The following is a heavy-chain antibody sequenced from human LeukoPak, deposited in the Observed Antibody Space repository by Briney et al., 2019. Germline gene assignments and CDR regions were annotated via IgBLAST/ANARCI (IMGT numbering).Heavy chain of an antibody. Sequence: GGSLRLSCAASGFTFSSYEMNWVRQAPGKGLEWVSYISSSGSTIYYADSVKGRFTISRDNAKNSLYLQMNSLRAEDTAVYYCARDRGITMVRSSVEIDYWGQGTLVTVSS. V-gene: IGHV3-48*03. J-gene: IGHJ4*02. CDR2: ISSSGSTI. CDR3: ARDRGITMVRSSVEIDY. CDR1: GFTFSSYE. D-gene: IGHD3-10*01.